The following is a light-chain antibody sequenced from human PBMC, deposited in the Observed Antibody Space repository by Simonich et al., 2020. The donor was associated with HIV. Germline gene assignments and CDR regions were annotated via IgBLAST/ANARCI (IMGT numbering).Light chain of an antibody. Sequence: DIVMTQTPLSRSVTPGQPASISCKSSQSLLHSDGKTYLYWYLQKPGQSPQLLIYEVSHRLSGVPDRFSGSGSGTDFTLKISRVEAEDVGIYYCMQGTLWWTFGQGTKVEIK. CDR2: EVS. J-gene: IGKJ1*01. CDR3: MQGTLWWT. CDR1: QSLLHSDGKTY. V-gene: IGKV2-29*03.